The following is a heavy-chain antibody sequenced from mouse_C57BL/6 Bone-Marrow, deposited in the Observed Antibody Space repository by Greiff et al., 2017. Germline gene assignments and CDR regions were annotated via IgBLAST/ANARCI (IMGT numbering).Heavy chain of an antibody. D-gene: IGHD1-2*01. CDR3: ARLGERPYYFDY. J-gene: IGHJ2*01. Sequence: QVQLQQPGAELVMPGASVKLSCKASGYTFTSYWMHWVKQRPGQGLEWTGEIDPSDSYTNYNQKFKGKSTLTVDKSSSTAYMQRSSLTSEDSAVYYCARLGERPYYFDYWGQGTTLTVSS. V-gene: IGHV1-69*01. CDR2: IDPSDSYT. CDR1: GYTFTSYW.